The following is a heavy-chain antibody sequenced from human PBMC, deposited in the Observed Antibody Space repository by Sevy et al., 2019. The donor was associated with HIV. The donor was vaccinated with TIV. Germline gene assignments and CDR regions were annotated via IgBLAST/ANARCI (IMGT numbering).Heavy chain of an antibody. CDR1: GFTFSSYS. Sequence: GGSLRLSCAASGFTFSSYSMNWDRQAPGKGLEWVSSITSSSSYIYYANSVKGRFTISRDNAKNSLYLQMNSLRAEDTAVYYCARDLISGAYGGWFDPWGQGTLVTVSS. D-gene: IGHD1-26*01. J-gene: IGHJ5*02. CDR2: ITSSSSYI. CDR3: ARDLISGAYGGWFDP. V-gene: IGHV3-21*01.